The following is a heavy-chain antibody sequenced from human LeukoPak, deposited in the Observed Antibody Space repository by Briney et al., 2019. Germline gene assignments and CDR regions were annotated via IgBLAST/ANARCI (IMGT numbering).Heavy chain of an antibody. CDR3: ARGISGTSGYYFRGLDY. J-gene: IGHJ4*02. CDR2: ISSTSSYV. V-gene: IGHV3-21*01. D-gene: IGHD3-22*01. Sequence: GGSLRLSCAASGFTFTTYSKNWVRQAPGKGLEWVSSISSTSSYVYYADSVKGRFTISRDNAKNSLYLQMNSLRAEDTAVYYCARGISGTSGYYFRGLDYWGQGTLVTVSS. CDR1: GFTFTTYS.